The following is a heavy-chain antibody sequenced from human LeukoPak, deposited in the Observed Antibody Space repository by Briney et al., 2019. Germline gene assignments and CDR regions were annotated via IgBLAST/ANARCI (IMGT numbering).Heavy chain of an antibody. V-gene: IGHV3-74*01. D-gene: IGHD4-23*01. J-gene: IGHJ4*02. CDR3: ARGRPHGNDY. Sequence: GGSLRLSCAASGFTFSSYWMNWVRQAPGKGLVWVSRIASDGSSTTYADSVKGRFSISRDNAKNTLYLQMISLRVEDTAVYYCARGRPHGNDYWGQGTLVTVSS. CDR1: GFTFSSYW. CDR2: IASDGSST.